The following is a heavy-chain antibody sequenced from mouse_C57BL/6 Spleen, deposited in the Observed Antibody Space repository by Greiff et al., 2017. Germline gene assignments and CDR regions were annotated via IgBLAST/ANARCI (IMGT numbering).Heavy chain of an antibody. CDR1: GYTFTEYT. CDR2: FYPGSGSI. V-gene: IGHV1-62-2*01. CDR3: ARSEEYGTTVVAPSYAIDY. J-gene: IGHJ4*01. D-gene: IGHD1-1*01. Sequence: VQLQQSGAELVKPGASVKLSCKASGYTFTEYTIHWVKQRSGQGLEWIGWFYPGSGSIKYNEKFNDKATLTADKSSSTVYMELSRLTSEDSAVYDDARSEEYGTTVVAPSYAIDYWGQGTSVTVSS.